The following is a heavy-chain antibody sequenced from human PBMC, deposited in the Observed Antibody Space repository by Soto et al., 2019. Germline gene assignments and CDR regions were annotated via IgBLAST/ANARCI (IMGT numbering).Heavy chain of an antibody. Sequence: HGESLKISCKGSGYSFTSYWISWVRQMPGKGLEWMGRIDPSDSYTNYSPSFQGHVTISADKSISTAYLQWSSLKASDTAMYYCARHLPIFGVALPFLNYYYGMDVWGQGTTVTVSS. CDR1: GYSFTSYW. CDR3: ARHLPIFGVALPFLNYYYGMDV. J-gene: IGHJ6*02. D-gene: IGHD3-3*01. CDR2: IDPSDSYT. V-gene: IGHV5-10-1*01.